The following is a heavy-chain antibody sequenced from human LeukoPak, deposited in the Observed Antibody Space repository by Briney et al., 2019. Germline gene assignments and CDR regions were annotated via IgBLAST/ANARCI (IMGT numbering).Heavy chain of an antibody. D-gene: IGHD6-13*01. Sequence: PSETLSLTCTVSGGSISSYYWSWIRQPAGKGLEWIGRIYTSGSTNYNPSLKSRVTMSVDTSKNQFSLKLSSVTAADTAVYYCARDSPPDKWLRLYSSSWYFDYWGQGTLVTVSS. CDR2: IYTSGST. V-gene: IGHV4-4*07. CDR3: ARDSPPDKWLRLYSSSWYFDY. J-gene: IGHJ4*02. CDR1: GGSISSYY.